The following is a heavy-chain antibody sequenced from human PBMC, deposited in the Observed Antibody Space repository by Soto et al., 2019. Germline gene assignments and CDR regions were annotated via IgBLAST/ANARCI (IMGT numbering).Heavy chain of an antibody. CDR3: ASGRAMDV. CDR1: GFTFSIYP. CDR2: ISYDGSDT. J-gene: IGHJ6*02. V-gene: IGHV3-30-3*01. Sequence: QVQLVESGGGVVQPGRSLRLSCAASGFTFSIYPMHWVRQAPGTGLEWVAVISYDGSDTYYADSVKGRFTISRDNSKNALSLQINGLRPGDTAVYYFASGRAMDVWGQGTTVTVSS.